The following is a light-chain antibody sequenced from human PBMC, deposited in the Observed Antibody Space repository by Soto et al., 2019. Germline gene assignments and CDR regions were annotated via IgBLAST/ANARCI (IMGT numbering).Light chain of an antibody. V-gene: IGKV1-27*01. CDR3: QKYNSVPWT. Sequence: DIQMTQSPSSLSASVGDRVTITCRASQSISHYVAWYQQKPGKVPKLLIYAASTLQPGVPPRFSGSGSGTDFTLTITSLQPEDVAAYYCQKYNSVPWTFGQGTKVEIK. CDR1: QSISHY. CDR2: AAS. J-gene: IGKJ1*01.